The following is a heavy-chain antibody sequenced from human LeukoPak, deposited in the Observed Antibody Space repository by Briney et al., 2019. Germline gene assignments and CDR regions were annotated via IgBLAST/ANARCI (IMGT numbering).Heavy chain of an antibody. V-gene: IGHV3-21*01. CDR1: GFTFTSYN. CDR2: ISSSSLYI. J-gene: IGHJ4*02. CDR3: ASEHSGTYARPFYY. Sequence: GGSLRLSCAASGFTFTSYNMNWVRQAPGKGLEWVSSISSSSLYIYYADSTKGRSTISRDNAKNSLYLQMNSLRAEDTAVYYFASEHSGTYARPFYYWGQGTLVTVSS. D-gene: IGHD1-26*01.